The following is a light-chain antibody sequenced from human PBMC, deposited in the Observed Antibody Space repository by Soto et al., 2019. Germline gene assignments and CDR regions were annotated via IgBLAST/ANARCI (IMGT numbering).Light chain of an antibody. Sequence: EIVLTQSPGTLSLSPGERATLSCRASQSVSNYLVWYRQRPGQAPRLLIHGASIRATGIPDRFSGSGSGTGFTLTISRLEPEDFAVYYCQHYSTSAFTFGPGTKVDIK. J-gene: IGKJ3*01. CDR3: QHYSTSAFT. CDR2: GAS. CDR1: QSVSNY. V-gene: IGKV3-20*01.